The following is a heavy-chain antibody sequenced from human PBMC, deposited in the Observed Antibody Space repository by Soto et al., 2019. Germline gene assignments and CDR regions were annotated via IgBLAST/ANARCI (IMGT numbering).Heavy chain of an antibody. Sequence: PGGSLRLSCAASGFTFSSYAMSWVRQAPGKGLEWVSAISGSGGSTYYADSVKGRFTITRDNSKNTLYLQMNSLRAEDTAVYYCAKDVIQDTAMVPLGMDVWGQGTTVTVAS. D-gene: IGHD5-18*01. CDR1: GFTFSSYA. CDR2: ISGSGGST. V-gene: IGHV3-23*01. J-gene: IGHJ6*02. CDR3: AKDVIQDTAMVPLGMDV.